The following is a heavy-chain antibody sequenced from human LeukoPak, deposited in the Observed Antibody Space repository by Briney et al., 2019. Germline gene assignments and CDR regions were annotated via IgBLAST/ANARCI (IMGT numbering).Heavy chain of an antibody. Sequence: GGSLRLSCAASGFTFSGYAMHWVRQASGKGLEWVARISSKGNNYAAEYAASVKGRFIISTDDSKTTTYPRMNSLKTEDTAVYYCTRVTTVAAFDFDYWGHGTLVTVSS. V-gene: IGHV3-73*01. CDR3: TRVTTVAAFDFDY. CDR2: ISSKGNNYAA. D-gene: IGHD1-26*01. J-gene: IGHJ4*01. CDR1: GFTFSGYA.